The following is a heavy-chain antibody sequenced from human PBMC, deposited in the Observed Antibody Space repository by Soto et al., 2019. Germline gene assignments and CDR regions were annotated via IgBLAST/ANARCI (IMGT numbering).Heavy chain of an antibody. J-gene: IGHJ4*02. V-gene: IGHV4-61*01. CDR2: MSYRGSA. CDR1: GASVSDPSFH. D-gene: IGHD5-12*01. Sequence: PSETLSLTCTVSGASVSDPSFHWSWIRQPPGKQLEWIGYMSYRGSANYNPSLKSRVTISVDTSKNQFSLKLSSVTAADTAVYYCARRYSGYGDYWGQGTLVTVSS. CDR3: ARRYSGYGDY.